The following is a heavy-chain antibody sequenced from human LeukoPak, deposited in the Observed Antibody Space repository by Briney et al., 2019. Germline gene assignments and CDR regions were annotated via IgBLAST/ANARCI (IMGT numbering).Heavy chain of an antibody. CDR3: ARDRELDF. Sequence: GGSLRLSCAASGFTFSSSSMIWVRQAPGKGLEWVSYIGTTTTYYADSVKGRFTISRDNAKNSLYLQMNSLRVEDTAMYYCARDRELDFWGQGTLVTVSS. CDR2: IGTTTT. J-gene: IGHJ4*02. V-gene: IGHV3-48*04. D-gene: IGHD3-10*01. CDR1: GFTFSSSS.